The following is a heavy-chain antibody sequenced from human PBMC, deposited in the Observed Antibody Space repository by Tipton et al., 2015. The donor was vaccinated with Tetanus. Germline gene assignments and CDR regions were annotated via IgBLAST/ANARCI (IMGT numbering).Heavy chain of an antibody. CDR3: ARGEGYCSSTSCTDLYYYYYGMDV. CDR2: INPNSGGT. D-gene: IGHD2-2*01. V-gene: IGHV1-2*04. J-gene: IGHJ6*02. Sequence: QLVQSGAEVKKPGASVKVSCKASGYTFTGYYMHWVRQAPGQGLEWMGWINPNSGGTNYAQKFQGWVTMTRDTAISTAYMELSRLRSDDTAVYYCARGEGYCSSTSCTDLYYYYYGMDVWGQGTTVTVSS. CDR1: GYTFTGYY.